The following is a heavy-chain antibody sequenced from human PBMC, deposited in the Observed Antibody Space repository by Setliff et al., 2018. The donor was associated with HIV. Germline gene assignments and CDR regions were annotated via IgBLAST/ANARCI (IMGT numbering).Heavy chain of an antibody. V-gene: IGHV1-69*13. CDR2: IIPIFDQT. D-gene: IGHD1-20*01. CDR3: ARGIGTRYNYYMDV. CDR1: GRTHA. J-gene: IGHJ6*03. Sequence: WASVKVSCKASGRTHAFNWVRQAPGQGLEWMGGIIPIFDQTNYAQKFRDRIAITADASTSTAYMQLTNLKSDDTAVYYCARGIGTRYNYYMDVWGIGTTVTVSS.